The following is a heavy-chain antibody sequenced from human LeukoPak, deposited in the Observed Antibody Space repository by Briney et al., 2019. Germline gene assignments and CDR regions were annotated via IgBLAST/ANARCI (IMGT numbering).Heavy chain of an antibody. Sequence: GGSLRLSCTASGFTFSSYGMSWVRHTPGKGLEWLSALSGNGAKTYYADSVKGRFTISRDNSKNTLYLQMNSLRAEDTAIYYCAKDHGDFSFDCWGQGTLVTVSS. CDR3: AKDHGDFSFDC. CDR1: GFTFSSYG. CDR2: LSGNGAKT. J-gene: IGHJ4*02. D-gene: IGHD4-17*01. V-gene: IGHV3-23*01.